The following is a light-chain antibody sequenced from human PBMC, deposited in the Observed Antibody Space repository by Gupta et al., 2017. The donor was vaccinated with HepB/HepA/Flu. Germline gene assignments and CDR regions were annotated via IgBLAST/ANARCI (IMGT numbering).Light chain of an antibody. CDR3: SSYTNSNTYV. V-gene: IGLV2-14*03. J-gene: IGLJ1*01. CDR1: SNDVGAYNY. Sequence: QSALTQPASVSESPGQSITISCTGTSNDVGAYNYVSWYQQHPGKAPKLMIYDVSNRPLGVSNRFSGSKSGNTASLTISGLQAEDEADYYCSSYTNSNTYVFGTGTKFTVL. CDR2: DVS.